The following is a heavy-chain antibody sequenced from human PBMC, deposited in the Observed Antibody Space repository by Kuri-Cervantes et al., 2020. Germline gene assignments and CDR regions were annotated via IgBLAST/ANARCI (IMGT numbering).Heavy chain of an antibody. V-gene: IGHV3-30*18. J-gene: IGHJ4*02. CDR1: GFTFSRYG. CDR2: ISYDGSNK. Sequence: GESLKISCPSSGFTFSRYGMHWVRQAPGKGLEWVAVISYDGSNKYYADSVKGRFTISRDNSKNTLYLQMNSLRAEDTAVYYCAKDLRGRASPAGEYWGQGTLVTVSS. D-gene: IGHD1-26*01. CDR3: AKDLRGRASPAGEY.